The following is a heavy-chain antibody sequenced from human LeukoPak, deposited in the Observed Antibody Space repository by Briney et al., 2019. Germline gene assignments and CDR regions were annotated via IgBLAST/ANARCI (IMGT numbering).Heavy chain of an antibody. CDR3: ARALPFWVTRYYFDY. V-gene: IGHV4-39*07. CDR1: GGSISSSSYY. D-gene: IGHD2-21*02. J-gene: IGHJ4*02. CDR2: IYYSGST. Sequence: PSGTLSLACAVSGGSISSSSYYWGWIRQPPGKGLEWIGSIYYSGSTYYNPSLKSRVTISVDTSKNQFSLKLSSVTAADTAVYYCARALPFWVTRYYFDYWGQGALVTVSS.